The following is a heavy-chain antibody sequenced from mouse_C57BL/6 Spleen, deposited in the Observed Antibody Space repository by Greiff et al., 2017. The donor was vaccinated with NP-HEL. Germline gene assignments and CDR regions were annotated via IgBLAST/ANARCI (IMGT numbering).Heavy chain of an antibody. CDR2: ISYDGSN. V-gene: IGHV3-6*01. J-gene: IGHJ3*01. CDR1: GYSITSGYY. D-gene: IGHD1-1*01. Sequence: EVQLVESGPGLVKPSQSLSLTCSVTGYSITSGYYWNWIRQFPGNKLEWMGYISYDGSNNYNPSLKNRISITRDTSKNQFFLKLNSVSTEDTATYCCARRPSYSYDSSTGFAYWGQGTLVTVSA. CDR3: ARRPSYSYDSSTGFAY.